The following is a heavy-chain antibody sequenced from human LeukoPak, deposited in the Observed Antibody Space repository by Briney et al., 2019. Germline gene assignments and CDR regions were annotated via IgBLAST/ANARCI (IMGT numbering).Heavy chain of an antibody. CDR1: GFTFSSYA. D-gene: IGHD2-2*01. CDR3: AKVPAPWVVPAAIYFDY. V-gene: IGHV3-23*01. Sequence: GGSLRLSCAASGFTFSSYAMSWVRQAPGKGLEWVSAISGSGGSTYYADSVKGRFTISRDNSKNTLYLQMNSLRAEDTAVYYCAKVPAPWVVPAAIYFDYWGQGTLSPSPQ. J-gene: IGHJ4*02. CDR2: ISGSGGST.